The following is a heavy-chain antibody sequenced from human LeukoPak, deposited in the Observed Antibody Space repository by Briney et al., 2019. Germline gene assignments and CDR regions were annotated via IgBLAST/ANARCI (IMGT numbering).Heavy chain of an antibody. CDR1: GFTFSTYS. J-gene: IGHJ3*02. V-gene: IGHV3-21*01. D-gene: IGHD3-10*01. CDR3: ATRGSYGSDLGDAFDI. CDR2: ISSSSSYI. Sequence: GGSLRLSCVDSGFTFSTYSRNWVRQAPGKGLEWVSSISSSSSYIDYADSVKGRFTSSRDNAKNSLCLQMNSLRAEDTAVYYCATRGSYGSDLGDAFDIWGQGTMVTVSS.